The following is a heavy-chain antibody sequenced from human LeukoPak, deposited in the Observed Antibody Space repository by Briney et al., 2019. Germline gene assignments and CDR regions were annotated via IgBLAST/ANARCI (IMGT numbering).Heavy chain of an antibody. D-gene: IGHD6-13*01. CDR2: IKQDGSEK. CDR3: ARGDSYSWYGS. V-gene: IGHV3-7*01. CDR1: GFTFSRYW. J-gene: IGHJ4*02. Sequence: GGSLRLSCAASGFTFSRYWMIWLRQAPGKGLEWVANIKQDGSEKYYVDSVEGRFTISRDNAENSLSLQMSSLRVEDTAVYYCARGDSYSWYGSWGQGTLVTVSS.